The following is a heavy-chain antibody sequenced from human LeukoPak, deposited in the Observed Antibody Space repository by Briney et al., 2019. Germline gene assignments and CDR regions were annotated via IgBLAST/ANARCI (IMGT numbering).Heavy chain of an antibody. J-gene: IGHJ4*02. V-gene: IGHV4-4*09. CDR2: IYTSGST. Sequence: SETLSLTCTVSGGSISSYYWSWIRQPPGKGLEWFGYIYTSGSTNYNPSLKSRVTISVDTSKNQFSLKLSSVTAADTAVYYCARGLGPYSSTYFDYWGQGTLVTVSP. CDR1: GGSISSYY. CDR3: ARGLGPYSSTYFDY. D-gene: IGHD6-13*01.